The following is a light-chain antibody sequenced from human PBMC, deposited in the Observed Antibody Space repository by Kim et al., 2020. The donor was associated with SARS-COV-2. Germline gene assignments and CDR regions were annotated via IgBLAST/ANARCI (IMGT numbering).Light chain of an antibody. V-gene: IGLV1-44*01. CDR1: SSNIGSTS. Sequence: GRRVTTACSGSSSNIGSTSVNWYKQFQGTAPKLLIYSNNQRPSGVPDRFSGSKSGTSASLAISGLQSEDEADYYCAAWDDSLNGYVFGTETKITVL. CDR2: SNN. CDR3: AAWDDSLNGYV. J-gene: IGLJ1*01.